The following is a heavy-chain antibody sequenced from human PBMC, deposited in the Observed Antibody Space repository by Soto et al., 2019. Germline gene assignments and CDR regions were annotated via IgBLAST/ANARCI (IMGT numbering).Heavy chain of an antibody. J-gene: IGHJ4*02. CDR3: AKDIAADQTYYFDY. CDR1: GLTFSSYA. CDR2: ISGSGDST. D-gene: IGHD6-13*01. Sequence: GGSLRPSCAASGLTFSSYAMSWGRPAPGKGLEWVSAISGSGDSTDYAHSVKGRFTISRDNSKNTLYLQMNSLRAEDTAVYYCAKDIAADQTYYFDYWGQGTLVTVSS. V-gene: IGHV3-23*01.